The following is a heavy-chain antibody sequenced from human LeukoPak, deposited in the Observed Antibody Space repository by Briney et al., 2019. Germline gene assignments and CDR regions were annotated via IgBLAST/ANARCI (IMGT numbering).Heavy chain of an antibody. CDR1: GFTFSSYS. CDR2: ISSSSSTI. J-gene: IGHJ4*02. D-gene: IGHD6-13*01. CDR3: AKSGSTSWYLDY. Sequence: GGSLRLSCAASGFTFSSYSMNWVRQAPGKGLEWVSYISSSSSTIYYADSVKGRFTISRDNSKNTLYLQMSSLRAEDAAVYYCAKSGSTSWYLDYWGQGTLVTVSS. V-gene: IGHV3-48*01.